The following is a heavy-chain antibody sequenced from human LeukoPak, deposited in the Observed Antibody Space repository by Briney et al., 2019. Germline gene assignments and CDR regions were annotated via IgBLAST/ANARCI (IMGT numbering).Heavy chain of an antibody. J-gene: IGHJ4*02. CDR1: GFTFSTYA. CDR2: ISYDGSNI. CDR3: ARGDGPGSYLIDY. V-gene: IGHV3-30*04. Sequence: GGSLRLSCAASGFTFSTYAMHWVRQAPGKGLEWVALISYDGSNIQYADSVKGRSTISRDNSENTLFLHVNSLRVEDTAVFYCARGDGPGSYLIDYWGQGTLVSVSS. D-gene: IGHD3-10*01.